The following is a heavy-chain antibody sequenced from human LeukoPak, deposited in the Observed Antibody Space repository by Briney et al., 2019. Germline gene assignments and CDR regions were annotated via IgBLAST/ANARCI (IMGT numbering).Heavy chain of an antibody. CDR1: GVSISSYY. D-gene: IGHD6-25*01. Sequence: SETLSLTCTVSGVSISSYYWSWIRQPPGKGLEWIGCIYYSGSTNYNPSLKSRVTISVNTSKNQFSLKLSSVTAADTAVYYCAREGGHRDYMDVWGKGTTVTVSS. V-gene: IGHV4-59*01. J-gene: IGHJ6*03. CDR2: IYYSGST. CDR3: AREGGHRDYMDV.